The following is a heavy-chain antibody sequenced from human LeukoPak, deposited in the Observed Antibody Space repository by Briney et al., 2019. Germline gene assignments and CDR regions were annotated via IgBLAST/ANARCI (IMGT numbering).Heavy chain of an antibody. CDR3: ARVSISLFGVVTAHFDS. Sequence: PSETLSLTCGVSGGSFSGSYWGWIRQPPGKGLEWIGEINLSGSTNYNSSFTSRVTISLDTSKNQFSLNLRSVTTADTAVYYCARVSISLFGVVTAHFDSWGQGTLVAVSS. J-gene: IGHJ4*02. V-gene: IGHV4-34*01. D-gene: IGHD3-3*01. CDR2: INLSGST. CDR1: GGSFSGSY.